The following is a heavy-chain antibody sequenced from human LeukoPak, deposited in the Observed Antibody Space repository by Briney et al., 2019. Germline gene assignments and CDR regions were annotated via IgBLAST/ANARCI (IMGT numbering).Heavy chain of an antibody. CDR1: GFTFNNYE. CDR3: AREGRMGTADAFDV. CDR2: VGIAGDT. D-gene: IGHD1-14*01. V-gene: IGHV3-13*01. J-gene: IGHJ3*01. Sequence: GGSLRLSCAASGFTFNNYEMHWVRQTAGKGLEWVSAVGIAGDTFYAGSVKGRFSISRDNAESSLFLQMNSLRAGDTAVYYCAREGRMGTADAFDVWGQGTMVTVSS.